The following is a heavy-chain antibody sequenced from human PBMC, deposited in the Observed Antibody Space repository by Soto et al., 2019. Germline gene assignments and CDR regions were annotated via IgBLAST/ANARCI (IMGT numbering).Heavy chain of an antibody. J-gene: IGHJ4*02. D-gene: IGHD3-3*01. CDR1: GGIISSSSYY. V-gene: IGHV4-39*02. CDR3: ARGLRWTRTFDF. CDR2: LYYTGST. Sequence: SETLCLTCSVSGGIISSSSYYWAWNRQSPGTGLQWIGSLYYTGSTYYNPSLKGRVDISAYSSKNHFFLRLTSVTAADTAVYYCARGLRWTRTFDFWGPGALVTVSS.